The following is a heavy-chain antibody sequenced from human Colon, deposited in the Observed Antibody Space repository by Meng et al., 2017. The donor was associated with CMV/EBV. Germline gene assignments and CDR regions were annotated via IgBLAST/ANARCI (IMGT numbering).Heavy chain of an antibody. J-gene: IGHJ4*02. CDR3: AHRRGLSYADFDF. V-gene: IGHV2-5*02. Sequence: TFSRVPLRSIGRAVGGIRQAPGKGLEGLARIYWDDDKRHSQSLKNRLTVNKDTSKNQVVLTRTNMDPADTATYYCAHRRGLSYADFDFWGQGILVTVSS. CDR1: RVPLRSIGRA. D-gene: IGHD3-16*01. CDR2: IYWDDDK.